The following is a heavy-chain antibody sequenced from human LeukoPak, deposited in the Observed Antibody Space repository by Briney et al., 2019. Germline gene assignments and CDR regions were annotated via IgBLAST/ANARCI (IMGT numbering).Heavy chain of an antibody. Sequence: SETLSLTCTVSGGSISSSSYYWGWIRQPPGKGLEWIGEINHSGSTNYNPSLKSRVTISVDTSKNQFSLKLSSVTAADTAVYYCARHRPYCSGSSCYYYMDVWGKGTTVTVSS. V-gene: IGHV4-39*01. CDR1: GGSISSSSYY. CDR2: INHSGST. CDR3: ARHRPYCSGSSCYYYMDV. J-gene: IGHJ6*03. D-gene: IGHD2-15*01.